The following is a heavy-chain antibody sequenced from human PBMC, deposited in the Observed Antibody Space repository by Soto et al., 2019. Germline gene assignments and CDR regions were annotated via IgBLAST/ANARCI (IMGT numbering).Heavy chain of an antibody. V-gene: IGHV1-18*01. CDR2: ISAYNGNT. CDR3: ARDLRYDSSGYYTDY. J-gene: IGHJ4*02. CDR1: GYTFTSYG. D-gene: IGHD3-22*01. Sequence: QVQLVQSGAEVKKPGASVKVSCKASGYTFTSYGISWVRQAPGQGLEWMGWISAYNGNTNYAQKLQGRVTMATDTSTSTAYMELRSLRSDDTAVYYCARDLRYDSSGYYTDYWGQGTLVTVSS.